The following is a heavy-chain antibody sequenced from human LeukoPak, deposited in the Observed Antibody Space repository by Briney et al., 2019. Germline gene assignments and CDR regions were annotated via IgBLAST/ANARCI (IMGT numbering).Heavy chain of an antibody. Sequence: GGSLRLSCAASGFTFSSSGMSWVRQAPGMGLEWVSAISGSGGSTYYADSVKGRFTISRDNSKNTLYLQMSGLRADDTAVYYCGKDGTPGDYWGQGTRVTVSS. D-gene: IGHD2-15*01. V-gene: IGHV3-23*01. CDR1: GFTFSSSG. J-gene: IGHJ4*02. CDR2: ISGSGGST. CDR3: GKDGTPGDY.